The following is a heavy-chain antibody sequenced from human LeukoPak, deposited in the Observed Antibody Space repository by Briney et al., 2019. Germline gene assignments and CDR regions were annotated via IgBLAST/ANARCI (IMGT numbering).Heavy chain of an antibody. CDR2: INPNSGGT. V-gene: IGHV1-2*02. CDR1: GYTFTGCY. J-gene: IGHJ3*02. D-gene: IGHD3-22*01. Sequence: GASVKVSCKTSGYTFTGCYMHWVRQAPGQGLEWMGWINPNSGGTNYAQRFQGRVTMTRDTSMSTAYMELSRLRSDDSAVYYCARYFYDSSGSSSDAFDIWGQGTMVTVSS. CDR3: ARYFYDSSGSSSDAFDI.